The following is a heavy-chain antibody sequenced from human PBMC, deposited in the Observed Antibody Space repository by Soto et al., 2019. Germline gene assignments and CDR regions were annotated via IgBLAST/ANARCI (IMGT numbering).Heavy chain of an antibody. V-gene: IGHV3-30-3*01. CDR3: AREVGGSSAPG. J-gene: IGHJ4*02. CDR1: GFTFSRHA. CDR2: ISYDGSEK. D-gene: IGHD6-6*01. Sequence: QVQLVECGGGVVQPGRSLRLSCAASGFTFSRHAMHWVRQAPVKGLEWVAVISYDGSEKYYADSVKGRFIISRDSSKNTLYLQMDSLGPDDTAVYYCAREVGGSSAPGWGQGTLVTVFS.